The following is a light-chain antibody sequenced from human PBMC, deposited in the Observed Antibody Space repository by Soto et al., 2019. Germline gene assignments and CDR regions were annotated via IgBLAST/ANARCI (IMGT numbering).Light chain of an antibody. J-gene: IGKJ1*01. CDR1: QSVSTNF. Sequence: EIVLTQSPGTLSLSPGEGATLSCRASQSVSTNFFAWYQQKPGQAPRLLIYGASTMATGIPDRFSGSGSGTDFNLTISRLEPEYFALYYCQQYGRTSWTFGQGTKVQIK. CDR2: GAS. CDR3: QQYGRTSWT. V-gene: IGKV3-20*01.